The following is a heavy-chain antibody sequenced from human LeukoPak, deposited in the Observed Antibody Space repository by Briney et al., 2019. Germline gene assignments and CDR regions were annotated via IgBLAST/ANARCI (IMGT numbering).Heavy chain of an antibody. D-gene: IGHD3-10*01. V-gene: IGHV4-39*01. J-gene: IGHJ4*02. CDR2: IYYSGST. CDR1: GGSISSSSYY. CDR3: AINLNYYGSGSYFDY. Sequence: PSETLSLTCTVSGGSISSSSYYWGWIRQPPGKGLEWIGSIYYSGSTYYNPSLKSRVTISVDTSKNQFSLKLSSVTAADTAVYYCAINLNYYGSGSYFDYWGQGTLVTVSS.